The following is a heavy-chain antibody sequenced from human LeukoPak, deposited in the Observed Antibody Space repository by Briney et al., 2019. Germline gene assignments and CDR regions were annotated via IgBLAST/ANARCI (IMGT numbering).Heavy chain of an antibody. D-gene: IGHD3-10*01. J-gene: IGHJ4*02. CDR1: GGSISSYY. CDR2: IYYSGST. CDR3: ARFGREAYFDY. Sequence: SETLSLTCTVSGGSISSYYWSWIRQPPGKGLEWIGYIYYSGSTNYYPSLKSRVTISVDTSKNQFSLKLSSVTAADTAVYYCARFGREAYFDYWGQGTLVTVSS. V-gene: IGHV4-59*08.